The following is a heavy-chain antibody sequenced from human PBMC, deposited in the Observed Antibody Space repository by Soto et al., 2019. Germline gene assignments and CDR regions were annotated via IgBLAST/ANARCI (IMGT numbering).Heavy chain of an antibody. V-gene: IGHV3-48*04. CDR1: GFTFSSYG. D-gene: IGHD1-26*01. CDR3: ARETKKPRIGISYYYYYGMDV. Sequence: QPGGSLRLSCAASGFTFSSYGMHWVRQAPGKGLEWVSYISSSGSTIYYADSVKGRFTISRDNAKNSLYLQMNSLRAEDTAVYYCARETKKPRIGISYYYYYGMDVWGQGTTVTVSS. CDR2: ISSSGSTI. J-gene: IGHJ6*02.